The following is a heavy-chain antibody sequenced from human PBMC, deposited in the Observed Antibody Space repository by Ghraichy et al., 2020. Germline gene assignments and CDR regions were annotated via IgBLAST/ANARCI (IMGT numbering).Heavy chain of an antibody. V-gene: IGHV6-1*01. J-gene: IGHJ3*02. D-gene: IGHD3-22*01. CDR2: TYYRSKWYN. Sequence: SQTLSLTCAISGDSVSSNSAAWNWIRQSPSRGLEWLGRTYYRSKWYNDYAVSVKSRITINPDTSKNQFSLQLNSVTPEDTAVYYCARDRAFVKVSGYYYDAFDIWGQGTMVTVSS. CDR3: ARDRAFVKVSGYYYDAFDI. CDR1: GDSVSSNSAA.